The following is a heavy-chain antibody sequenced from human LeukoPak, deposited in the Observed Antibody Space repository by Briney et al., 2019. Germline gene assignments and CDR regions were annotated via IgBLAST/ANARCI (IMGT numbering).Heavy chain of an antibody. V-gene: IGHV3-11*01. D-gene: IGHD5-24*01. Sequence: GGSLRLSCAASGFTFSDYYMSWIRQAPGKGLGWVSYISSSGSTIYYTDSVKGRFTISRDNAKNSLYLQMNSLRAEDTAVYYCARRSRDGYNYGGYFDYWGQGTLVTVSS. CDR2: ISSSGSTI. J-gene: IGHJ4*02. CDR1: GFTFSDYY. CDR3: ARRSRDGYNYGGYFDY.